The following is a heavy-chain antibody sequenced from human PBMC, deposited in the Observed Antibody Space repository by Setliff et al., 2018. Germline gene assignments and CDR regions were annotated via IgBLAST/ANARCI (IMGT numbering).Heavy chain of an antibody. Sequence: SESLSLTCTVPGGSISSYYWSWIRQPPGKGLEWIGYIYYSGSTNYNPSLKSRVTISVDTSKNQFSLKLSSVTAADTAVYYCARGLSPYDSSAQVYYYYMDVWGKGTTVTVSS. D-gene: IGHD3-22*01. CDR1: GGSISSYY. CDR3: ARGLSPYDSSAQVYYYYMDV. J-gene: IGHJ6*03. V-gene: IGHV4-59*01. CDR2: IYYSGST.